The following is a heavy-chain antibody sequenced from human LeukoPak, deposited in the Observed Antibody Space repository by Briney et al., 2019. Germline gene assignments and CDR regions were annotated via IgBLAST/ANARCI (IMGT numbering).Heavy chain of an antibody. J-gene: IGHJ4*02. V-gene: IGHV1-69*04. CDR2: IIPILGIA. CDR1: GGTFSSYA. D-gene: IGHD1-26*01. Sequence: ASVKVSCKASGGTFSSYAISWVRQAPGQGPEWMGRIIPILGIANYAQKFQGRVTITADKSTSTAYMELSSLRSEDTAVYYCARGSGSYFAYWGQGTLVTVSS. CDR3: ARGSGSYFAY.